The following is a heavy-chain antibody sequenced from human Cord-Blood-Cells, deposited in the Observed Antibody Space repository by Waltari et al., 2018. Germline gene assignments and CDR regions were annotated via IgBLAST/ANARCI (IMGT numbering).Heavy chain of an antibody. CDR2: ISSSSSYI. D-gene: IGHD2-2*01. CDR1: GFTFSSYS. V-gene: IGHV3-21*01. J-gene: IGHJ3*02. Sequence: EVQLVESGGGLVKPGGSLRLSCAASGFTFSSYSMNWVRQAPGKGLGWVSSISSSSSYINYADSVKGRFTISRDNAKNSLYLQMNSLRAEDTAVYYCASASSHDAFDIWGQGTMVTVSS. CDR3: ASASSHDAFDI.